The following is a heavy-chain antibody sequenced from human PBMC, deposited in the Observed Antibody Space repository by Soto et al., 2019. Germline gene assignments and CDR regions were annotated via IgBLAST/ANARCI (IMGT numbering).Heavy chain of an antibody. CDR3: VQSPGGDLWLIFDS. Sequence: QITLKESGPTLVKPTQTLTLTCTFSGFSLSASGVGVGWIRQPPGKALEWLAISYWNDEKRYSPSLKNRLTITKDNSKKQVVLTMTSMDPVDTATYYCVQSPGGDLWLIFDSWGQGTLVTVSS. J-gene: IGHJ4*02. D-gene: IGHD3-10*01. CDR2: SYWNDEK. V-gene: IGHV2-5*01. CDR1: GFSLSASGVG.